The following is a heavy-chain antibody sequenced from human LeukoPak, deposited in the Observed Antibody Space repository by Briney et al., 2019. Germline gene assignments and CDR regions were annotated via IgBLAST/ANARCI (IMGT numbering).Heavy chain of an antibody. CDR3: ARVYRSGSYSSRYFDY. CDR2: IIPILGIA. Sequence: SVKVSCKASGGTFSSYAISWVRQAPGQGLEWMGGIIPILGIANYAQKFQGRVTITADKSTSTAYMELSSLRSEDTAVYYCARVYRSGSYSSRYFDYWGQGTLVTVSS. CDR1: GGTFSSYA. D-gene: IGHD1-26*01. J-gene: IGHJ4*02. V-gene: IGHV1-69*04.